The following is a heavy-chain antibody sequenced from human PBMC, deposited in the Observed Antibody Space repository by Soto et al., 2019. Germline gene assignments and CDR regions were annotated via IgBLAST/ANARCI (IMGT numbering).Heavy chain of an antibody. CDR3: ARALDYYDSSGYYQGVYYYYGMDV. Sequence: GGSLRLSCAASGFTFSSYAMHWVRQAPGKGLEWVAVISYDGSNKYYADSVKGRFTISRDNSKNTLYLQMNSLRAEDTAVYYCARALDYYDSSGYYQGVYYYYGMDVWGQGTTVTVSS. CDR2: ISYDGSNK. CDR1: GFTFSSYA. J-gene: IGHJ6*02. D-gene: IGHD3-22*01. V-gene: IGHV3-30-3*01.